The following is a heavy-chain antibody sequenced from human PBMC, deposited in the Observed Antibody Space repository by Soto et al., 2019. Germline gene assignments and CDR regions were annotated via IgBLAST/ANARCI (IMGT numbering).Heavy chain of an antibody. V-gene: IGHV5-51*01. CDR2: IYLGDSDT. J-gene: IGHJ6*02. Sequence: GESLKISCKASGYTFSSYWIAWVRQMPGKGLEWMGIIYLGDSDTRYSPSFQGQVTLSADKSISTAYLQWSSLKASDTAMYYCARTDSTGFPYGMDVWGQGTTVTVSS. D-gene: IGHD3-10*01. CDR1: GYTFSSYW. CDR3: ARTDSTGFPYGMDV.